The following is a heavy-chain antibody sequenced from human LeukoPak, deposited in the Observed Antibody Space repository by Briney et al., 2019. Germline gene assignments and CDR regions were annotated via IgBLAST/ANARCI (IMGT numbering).Heavy chain of an antibody. Sequence: GGSLRLSCAASGFTFSTYGMHWVRQAPGKGLEWVAFIRYDGSNKYYGDSVKGRFTISRDNSKNTLYLQMNSLRAEDTAVYYCAKASSSSWDAFDYWGQGTLVTVSS. J-gene: IGHJ4*02. V-gene: IGHV3-30*02. CDR3: AKASSSSWDAFDY. CDR1: GFTFSTYG. D-gene: IGHD6-13*01. CDR2: IRYDGSNK.